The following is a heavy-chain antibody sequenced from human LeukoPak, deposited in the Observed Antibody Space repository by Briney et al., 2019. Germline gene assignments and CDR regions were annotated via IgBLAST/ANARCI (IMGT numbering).Heavy chain of an antibody. Sequence: SETLSLTCAVYGGSFSGYYWSWIRQPPGKGREWIGEINHSGSTNYNPSLKSRVTISVDTSKNQFSLKLSSVTAADTAVYYCARGWDIRWLRFFGYYYGMDVWGQGTTVTVSS. CDR1: GGSFSGYY. CDR2: INHSGST. CDR3: ARGWDIRWLRFFGYYYGMDV. D-gene: IGHD5-12*01. J-gene: IGHJ6*02. V-gene: IGHV4-34*01.